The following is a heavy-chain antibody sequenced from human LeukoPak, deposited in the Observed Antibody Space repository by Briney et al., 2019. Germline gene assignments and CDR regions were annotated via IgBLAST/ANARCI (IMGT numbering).Heavy chain of an antibody. J-gene: IGHJ6*03. CDR1: GYSISSGYY. Sequence: PPETLSLTCTVSGYSISSGYYWGWIRPPPGKGLEWIGSIYHSGSTYYNPSLKSRVTISVDTSKNQFSLKLSSVTAADTAVYYCARVLGTPQQLVREFCYYYYMDVWGKGTTVTVSS. CDR3: ARVLGTPQQLVREFCYYYYMDV. D-gene: IGHD6-13*01. V-gene: IGHV4-38-2*02. CDR2: IYHSGST.